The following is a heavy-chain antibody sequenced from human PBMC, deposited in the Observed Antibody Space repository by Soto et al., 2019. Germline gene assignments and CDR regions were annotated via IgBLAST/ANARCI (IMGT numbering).Heavy chain of an antibody. Sequence: QVQLVESGGGLVKPGGSLRLSCAASGFTFSDYYMSWIRQAPGKGLEWVSYISSSGSTIYYADSVKGRFTISRDNAKNSLYLQTHSLRADDTAVYYCAGEGRTSPSYDFDYWGQGTLVTVSS. D-gene: IGHD3-10*01. J-gene: IGHJ4*02. CDR2: ISSSGSTI. CDR1: GFTFSDYY. CDR3: AGEGRTSPSYDFDY. V-gene: IGHV3-11*01.